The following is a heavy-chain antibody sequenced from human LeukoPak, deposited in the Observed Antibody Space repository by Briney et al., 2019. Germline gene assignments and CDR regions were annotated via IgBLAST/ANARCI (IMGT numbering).Heavy chain of an antibody. Sequence: SETLSLTCTVSGGSISNYYWSWIRQPPGKGLEWIGHIYYTGSTNYNPSLKSRVTISVDTSKNQFSLKLSSVTAADTAVYYCARDTYCSGGSCYHRYFDYWGQGTLVTVSS. J-gene: IGHJ4*02. CDR1: GGSISNYY. CDR3: ARDTYCSGGSCYHRYFDY. V-gene: IGHV4-59*01. D-gene: IGHD2-15*01. CDR2: IYYTGST.